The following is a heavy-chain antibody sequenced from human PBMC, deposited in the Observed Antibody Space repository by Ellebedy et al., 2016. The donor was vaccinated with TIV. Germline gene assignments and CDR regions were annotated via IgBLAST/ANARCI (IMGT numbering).Heavy chain of an antibody. CDR3: ARDGPVLLWFGEDYQYYHAMDV. J-gene: IGHJ6*02. Sequence: GESLKISCTVSGFTFSDYSINWVRQAPGKGLEWISSISTGSCYAYYADSVKGRFTISRDNAKDQLYFQMNSLRAEDTAVYYCARDGPVLLWFGEDYQYYHAMDVWGRGTTVTVSS. V-gene: IGHV3-21*01. CDR1: GFTFSDYS. CDR2: ISTGSCYA. D-gene: IGHD3-10*01.